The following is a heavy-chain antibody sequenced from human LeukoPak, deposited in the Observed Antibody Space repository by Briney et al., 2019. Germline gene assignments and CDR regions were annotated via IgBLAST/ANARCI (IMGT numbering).Heavy chain of an antibody. D-gene: IGHD6-13*01. CDR1: GGSISSSSYY. J-gene: IGHJ6*03. V-gene: IGHV4-61*02. CDR3: ARGAGVAAAGTERGYYYYYYMDV. CDR2: IYTSGST. Sequence: PSETLSLTCTVSGGSISSSSYYWSWIRQPAGKGLEWIGRIYTSGSTNYNPSLKSRVTMSVDTSKNQFSLKLSSVTAADTAVYYCARGAGVAAAGTERGYYYYYYMDVWGKGTTVTVSS.